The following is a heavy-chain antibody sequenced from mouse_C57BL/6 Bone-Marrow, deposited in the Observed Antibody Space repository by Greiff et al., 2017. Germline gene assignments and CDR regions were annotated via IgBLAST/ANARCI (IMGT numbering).Heavy chain of an antibody. D-gene: IGHD1-1*01. Sequence: EVQLQQSGPGLVKPSQSLSLTCSVTGYSITSGYYWNWIRQFPGNKLEWMGYISYDGSNNYNPPLKNRISITRDTSKNQFFLKLNSVTTEDTATYYCAKAHYYGSSPYWYFDVWGTGTTVTVSS. CDR3: AKAHYYGSSPYWYFDV. CDR1: GYSITSGYY. V-gene: IGHV3-6*01. CDR2: ISYDGSN. J-gene: IGHJ1*03.